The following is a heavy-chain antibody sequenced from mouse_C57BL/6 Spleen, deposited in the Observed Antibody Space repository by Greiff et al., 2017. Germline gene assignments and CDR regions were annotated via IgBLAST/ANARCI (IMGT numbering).Heavy chain of an antibody. D-gene: IGHD2-14*01. J-gene: IGHJ3*01. CDR1: GYTFTSYW. CDR3: ARGQGVREVFAY. CDR2: IYPSDSET. V-gene: IGHV1-61*01. Sequence: QVQLQQSGAELVRPGSSVKLSCKASGYTFTSYWMDWVKQRPGQGLEWIGNIYPSDSETHYNQKFKDKATLTVDKSSSTAYMQLSSLTSEDSAVYYCARGQGVREVFAYWGQGTLVTVAA.